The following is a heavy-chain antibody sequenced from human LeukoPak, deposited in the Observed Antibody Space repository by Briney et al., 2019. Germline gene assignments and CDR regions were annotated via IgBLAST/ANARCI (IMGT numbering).Heavy chain of an antibody. Sequence: SETLSLTCAVYGGSFSGYYWSWIRQPPGKGLEWIGEINHSGSTNYNPSLKSRVTISVDTSKNQFSLKLSSVTAADTAVYYCAREPLREGAFDIWGQGTMVTVSS. CDR3: AREPLREGAFDI. V-gene: IGHV4-34*01. CDR1: GGSFSGYY. J-gene: IGHJ3*02. CDR2: INHSGST. D-gene: IGHD5-24*01.